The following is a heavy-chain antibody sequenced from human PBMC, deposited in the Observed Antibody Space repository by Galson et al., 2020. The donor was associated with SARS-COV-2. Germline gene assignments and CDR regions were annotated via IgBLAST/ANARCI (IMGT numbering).Heavy chain of an antibody. CDR3: VRHVHHSGNFES. J-gene: IGHJ4*02. D-gene: IGHD3-10*01. V-gene: IGHV6-1*01. Sequence: SQTLSLTCAISGDSVSTSSAAWNWIRQSPARGLERLGRTYYVSKWFNESDSSVESPITISPDTSKNQFSLQLNSVTPEDTAVYYCVRHVHHSGNFESWSKGTLVTVSS. CDR1: GDSVSTSSAA. CDR2: TYYVSKWFN.